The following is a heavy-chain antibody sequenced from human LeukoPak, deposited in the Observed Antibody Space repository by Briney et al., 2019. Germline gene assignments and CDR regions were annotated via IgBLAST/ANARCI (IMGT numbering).Heavy chain of an antibody. CDR3: ARAENYDFRSGYSQYNWFDP. D-gene: IGHD3-3*01. CDR2: IYHRGST. Sequence: SESVSLTCTVSGYSISSGYYWGWIRQPPGKGLEWIGSIYHRGSTYYNPSLNSRVTITVETSKNQFSLKLSSVPALDTAVYYCARAENYDFRSGYSQYNWFDPWGQGTLVTVSS. CDR1: GYSISSGYY. V-gene: IGHV4-38-2*02. J-gene: IGHJ5*02.